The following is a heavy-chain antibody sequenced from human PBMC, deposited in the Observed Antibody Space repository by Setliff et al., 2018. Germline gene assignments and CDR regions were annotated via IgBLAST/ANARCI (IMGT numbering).Heavy chain of an antibody. CDR1: GYSISSGYY. D-gene: IGHD2-15*01. CDR3: ARKGICSGGSCYPLANFDY. CDR2: IYHSGST. Sequence: SETLSLTCAVSGYSISSGYYWGWIRQPPGKGLEWTGSIYHSGSTYYNPSLKSRVTISVDTSKNQFSLKLSSVTAADTAVYYCARKGICSGGSCYPLANFDYWGQGTLVTVSS. J-gene: IGHJ4*02. V-gene: IGHV4-38-2*01.